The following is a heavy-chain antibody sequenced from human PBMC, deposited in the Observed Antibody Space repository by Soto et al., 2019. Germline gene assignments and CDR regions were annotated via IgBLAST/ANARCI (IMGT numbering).Heavy chain of an antibody. Sequence: EVQLVESGGGLIQPGGSLRLSCSASGFTVSNNYMRWVRQAPGKGLEWVSLIYSGGNTHYADSVKGRFTISRDDSKNTLYLQMNSLRVEDTAVYYCARDPPGISASGAGGWGQGTLGTVSS. CDR3: ARDPPGISASGAGG. J-gene: IGHJ4*02. CDR2: IYSGGNT. D-gene: IGHD6-13*01. CDR1: GFTVSNNY. V-gene: IGHV3-53*01.